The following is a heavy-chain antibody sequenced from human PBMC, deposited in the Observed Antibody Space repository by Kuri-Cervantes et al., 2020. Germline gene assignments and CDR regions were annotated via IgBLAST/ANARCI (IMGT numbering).Heavy chain of an antibody. Sequence: SQTLSLTCAISGDSVSSNSAAWNWIRQSPSRGLEWLGRTYYRSKWYNDYAVSVKSRITINPDTSKNQFSLQLNSVTPEDTAVYYCARGLGSGSYYYYCYGMDVWGQGTTVTVSS. D-gene: IGHD3-10*01. CDR2: TYYRSKWYN. V-gene: IGHV6-1*01. CDR1: GDSVSSNSAA. J-gene: IGHJ6*02. CDR3: ARGLGSGSYYYYCYGMDV.